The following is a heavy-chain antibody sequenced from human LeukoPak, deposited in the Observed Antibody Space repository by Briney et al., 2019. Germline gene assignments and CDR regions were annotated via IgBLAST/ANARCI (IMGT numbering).Heavy chain of an antibody. CDR3: ARRLRYFDWLLYRDAFDI. Sequence: PSETLSLTCAVYGGSFSGYYWSWIRQPPGKGLEWIGEINHSGSTNYNPSLKSRVTISVDTSKNQFSLKISSVTAADTAVYYCARRLRYFDWLLYRDAFDIWGQGTMVTVSS. J-gene: IGHJ3*02. V-gene: IGHV4-34*01. CDR2: INHSGST. D-gene: IGHD3-9*01. CDR1: GGSFSGYY.